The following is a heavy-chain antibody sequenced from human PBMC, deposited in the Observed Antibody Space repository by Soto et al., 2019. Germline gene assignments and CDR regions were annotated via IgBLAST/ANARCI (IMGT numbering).Heavy chain of an antibody. CDR1: GFTVSSNY. Sequence: GGSLRLSCAASGFTVSSNYMSWVRQAPGKGLEWVSVIYSGGSTYYADSVKGRFTISRDNSKNTLYLQMNSLRAEDTAVYYCARDNPDYGDYLPLDLWGRGTLVTVSS. CDR2: IYSGGST. V-gene: IGHV3-53*01. J-gene: IGHJ2*01. CDR3: ARDNPDYGDYLPLDL. D-gene: IGHD4-17*01.